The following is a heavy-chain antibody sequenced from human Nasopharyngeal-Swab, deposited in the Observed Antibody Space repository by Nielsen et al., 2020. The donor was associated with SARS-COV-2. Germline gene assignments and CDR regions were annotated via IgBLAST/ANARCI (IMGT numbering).Heavy chain of an antibody. V-gene: IGHV3-30*18. D-gene: IGHD4-17*01. CDR3: AKESTVTTYYDAFDI. CDR2: ISYDGSNK. CDR1: GFTFSSYS. J-gene: IGHJ3*02. Sequence: GESLKISCAASGFTFSSYSMNWVRQAPGKGLEWVAVISYDGSNKYYADSVKGRFTISRDNSKNTLYLQMNSLRAEDTAVYYCAKESTVTTYYDAFDIWGQGTMVTVSS.